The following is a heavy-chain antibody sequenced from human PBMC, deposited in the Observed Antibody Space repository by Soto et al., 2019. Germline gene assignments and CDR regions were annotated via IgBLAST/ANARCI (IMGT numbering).Heavy chain of an antibody. Sequence: EVQLVESGGGLVQPGGSLRLSCAASGFTFSSYWMHWVRQAPGKGLVWVSRINSDGSSTSYADSVKGRFTISRGNAKNTLYLQVNSLRAEDTAVYYCVRTSLVVAAATREDYWGQGTLVTVSS. D-gene: IGHD2-15*01. J-gene: IGHJ4*02. V-gene: IGHV3-74*01. CDR2: INSDGSST. CDR1: GFTFSSYW. CDR3: VRTSLVVAAATREDY.